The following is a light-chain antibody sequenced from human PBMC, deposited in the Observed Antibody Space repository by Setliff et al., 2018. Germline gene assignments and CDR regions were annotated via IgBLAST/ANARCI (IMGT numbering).Light chain of an antibody. CDR1: NLGSKT. Sequence: SYELTQPPSASVAPGKAAIITCGGSNLGSKTVHWYQQRPGQAPLLIIYYENDRPSGVPDRFSASKSGNTATLTIRWVEAGDEADYYCQVWHGDDDHVVFGGGTK. CDR2: YEN. CDR3: QVWHGDDDHVV. J-gene: IGLJ3*02. V-gene: IGLV3-21*01.